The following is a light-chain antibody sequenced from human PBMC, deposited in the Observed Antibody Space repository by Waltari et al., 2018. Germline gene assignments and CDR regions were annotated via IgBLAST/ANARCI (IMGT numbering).Light chain of an antibody. V-gene: IGKV3-20*01. J-gene: IGKJ1*01. CDR2: AAS. CDR3: QHYVRLPVT. Sequence: EIVLTQSPGTLSLSPGERATLSCRASQSVSRALAWYQQKPGQAPRLLIYAASSRATGIPDRFSGSGSGTDFSLTISRLEPEDFAVYYCQHYVRLPVTFGQGTKVELK. CDR1: QSVSRA.